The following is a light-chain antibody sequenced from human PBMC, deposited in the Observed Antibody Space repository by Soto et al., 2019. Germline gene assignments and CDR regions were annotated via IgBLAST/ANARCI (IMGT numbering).Light chain of an antibody. CDR2: AAS. Sequence: DIQMTQSPSSLSASVGDRVTITCRASQSISSYLNWYQQKPGKAPKLLIFAASSLQSGVPSGFSGSGSGTDLTLTISSLQPEDFAIYNCQQSYSTPWTFGQGTKVEIK. V-gene: IGKV1-39*01. CDR3: QQSYSTPWT. J-gene: IGKJ1*01. CDR1: QSISSY.